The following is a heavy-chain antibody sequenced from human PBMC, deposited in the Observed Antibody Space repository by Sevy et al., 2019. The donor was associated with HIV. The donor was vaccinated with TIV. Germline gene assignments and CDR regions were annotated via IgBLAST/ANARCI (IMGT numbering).Heavy chain of an antibody. V-gene: IGHV1-18*04. CDR2: ISAYNGHT. D-gene: IGHD6-19*01. J-gene: IGHJ4*02. CDR3: TRDLGSSPASFFDY. CDR1: GYTFTSFG. Sequence: ASVKVSCKASGYTFTSFGISWMRQAPGQGPEWMAWISAYNGHTNYAQKFQGRVTMTQDISTSTVYMELRSLRSDDTAIYYCTRDLGSSPASFFDYWGQGTLVTVSS.